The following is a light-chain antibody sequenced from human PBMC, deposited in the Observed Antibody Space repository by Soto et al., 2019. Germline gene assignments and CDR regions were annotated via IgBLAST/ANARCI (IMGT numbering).Light chain of an antibody. Sequence: QSALTQPRSVSGSPGQSVTISCTGTSSDVGDYNYVSWYQQHPGKAPKLMIYEVTHRPSGVSDRFSASKSGNTASLTISGLQAEDEADYYCNSFRVSHLYVFGTGTKVTVL. CDR3: NSFRVSHLYV. CDR2: EVT. J-gene: IGLJ1*01. V-gene: IGLV2-11*01. CDR1: SSDVGDYNY.